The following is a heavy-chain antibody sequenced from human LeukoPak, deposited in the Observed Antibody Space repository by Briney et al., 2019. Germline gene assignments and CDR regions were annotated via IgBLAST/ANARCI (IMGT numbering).Heavy chain of an antibody. J-gene: IGHJ1*01. CDR3: ARGYSSSWYSGTEH. CDR2: INTNTGNP. Sequence: ASVKVSCKASGYTFTSYAMNWVRQAPGQGLEWMGWINTNTGNPTYAQGFTGRFVFSLDTSVSTAYLQISSLKAKDTAVYYCARGYSSSWYSGTEHWGQGTLVTVSS. CDR1: GYTFTSYA. V-gene: IGHV7-4-1*02. D-gene: IGHD6-13*01.